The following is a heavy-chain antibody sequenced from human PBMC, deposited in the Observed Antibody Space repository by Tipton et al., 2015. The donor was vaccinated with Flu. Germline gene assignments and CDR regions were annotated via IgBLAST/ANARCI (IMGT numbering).Heavy chain of an antibody. CDR3: ASMTFDSSFDY. D-gene: IGHD6-13*01. Sequence: TLSLTCAVYGGSFSGYYWSWIRQPPGKGLEWIGEINHSGSTNYNPSLKSRVTISVDTSKNQFSLKLSSVTAADTAVYYCASMTFDSSFDYWGQGTLVTVSS. CDR1: GGSFSGYY. CDR2: INHSGST. V-gene: IGHV4-34*01. J-gene: IGHJ4*02.